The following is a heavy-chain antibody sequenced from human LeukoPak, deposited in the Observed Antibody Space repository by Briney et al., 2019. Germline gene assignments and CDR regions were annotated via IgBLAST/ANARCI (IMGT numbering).Heavy chain of an antibody. Sequence: ASVKVSCKASGYTFTGCYMHWVRQAPGQGLEWMGWINPNSGGTNYAQKFQGRVTMTRDTSISTAYMELSRLRSDDTAVYYCARDKGSIFGVVITNWFDPWGQGTLVTVSS. V-gene: IGHV1-2*02. D-gene: IGHD3-3*01. CDR1: GYTFTGCY. CDR2: INPNSGGT. J-gene: IGHJ5*02. CDR3: ARDKGSIFGVVITNWFDP.